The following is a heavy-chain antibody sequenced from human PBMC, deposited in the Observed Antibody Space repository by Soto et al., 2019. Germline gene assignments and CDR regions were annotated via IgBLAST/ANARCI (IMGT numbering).Heavy chain of an antibody. J-gene: IGHJ5*02. CDR2: IRQDGGAQ. CDR3: VRGGHGSGSYLGSS. Sequence: PGGSLRLSCVASGFTFTTYWMSWVRQAPGKGLQWAANIRQDGGAQYYVDSVKGRFTVSRDNAKNSVYLQMDSLRVEDTAVYYCVRGGHGSGSYLGSSWGQGILVTVSS. D-gene: IGHD3-10*01. CDR1: GFTFTTYW. V-gene: IGHV3-7*03.